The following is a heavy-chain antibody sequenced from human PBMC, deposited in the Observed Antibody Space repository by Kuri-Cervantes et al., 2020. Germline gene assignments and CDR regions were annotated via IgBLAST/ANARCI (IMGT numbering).Heavy chain of an antibody. Sequence: ESLKISCTVSGGSISSSSYYWGWIRQPPGKGLEWIGSIYYSGSTYYNPSLKSRFTISRDNAKNSLYLQMNSLRAEDTAVYYCARVADYDILTGYFGPRSFDYWGQGTLVTVSS. CDR3: ARVADYDILTGYFGPRSFDY. CDR1: GGSISSSSYY. D-gene: IGHD3-9*01. CDR2: IYYSGST. V-gene: IGHV4-39*02. J-gene: IGHJ4*02.